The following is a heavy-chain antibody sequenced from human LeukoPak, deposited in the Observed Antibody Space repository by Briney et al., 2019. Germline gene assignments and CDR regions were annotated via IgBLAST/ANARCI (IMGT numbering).Heavy chain of an antibody. Sequence: SETLSLTCTVSGGSISSYYWSWIRQPPGKGLEWIGYIYYSGSTNYNPSLKSRVTISVDTFKNQFSLKLSSVTAADTAVYYCARGPPHYDFWSGYYRYWGQGTLVTVSS. CDR2: IYYSGST. V-gene: IGHV4-59*01. CDR1: GGSISSYY. CDR3: ARGPPHYDFWSGYYRY. J-gene: IGHJ4*02. D-gene: IGHD3-3*01.